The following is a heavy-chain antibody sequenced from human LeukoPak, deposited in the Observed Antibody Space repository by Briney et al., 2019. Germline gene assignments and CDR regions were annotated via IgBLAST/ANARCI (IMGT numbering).Heavy chain of an antibody. CDR2: LRSRIYGGTA. V-gene: IGHV3-49*04. CDR3: ARADNGQVGYMDV. D-gene: IGHD1-1*01. J-gene: IGHJ6*03. CDR1: GFTFSSYS. Sequence: PGGSLRLSCAASGFTFSSYSMNWVRQAPGKGLEGLGFLRSRIYGGTADYAASVKGRMTISRDDSKNIAYWEVNSLKVQDTAVYYCARADNGQVGYMDVWGKGTTVTISS.